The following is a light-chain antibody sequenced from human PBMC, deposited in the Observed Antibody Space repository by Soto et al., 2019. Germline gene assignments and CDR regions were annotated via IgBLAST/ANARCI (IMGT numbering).Light chain of an antibody. Sequence: QSVLTQPPSASGTPGQRVTISCSGSSTNIGSNYVYWYQQLPGTAPKLLIYRNNQRPSGVPDRFSGSKSGTSASLAISGLWSEDEADYYCAAWDDSLSVLYVFXTGTKVTVL. CDR1: STNIGSNY. J-gene: IGLJ1*01. V-gene: IGLV1-47*03. CDR2: RNN. CDR3: AAWDDSLSVLYV.